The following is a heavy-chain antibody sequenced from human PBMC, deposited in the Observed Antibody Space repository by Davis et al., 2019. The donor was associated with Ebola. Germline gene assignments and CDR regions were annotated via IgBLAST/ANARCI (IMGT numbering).Heavy chain of an antibody. V-gene: IGHV3-21*01. D-gene: IGHD3-10*01. J-gene: IGHJ4*02. CDR3: ARLIRSGSYRFDY. CDR1: GFTFSSYS. Sequence: GGSLRLSCAASGFTFSSYSMNWVRQAPGKGLEWVSSISSSSSYIYYADSVKGRFTISRDNAKNSLYLQMNSLRAEDTAVYYCARLIRSGSYRFDYWGQGTLVTVSS. CDR2: ISSSSSYI.